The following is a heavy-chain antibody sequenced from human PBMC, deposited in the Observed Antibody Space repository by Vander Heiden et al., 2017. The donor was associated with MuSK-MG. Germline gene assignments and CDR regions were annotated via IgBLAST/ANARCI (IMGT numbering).Heavy chain of an antibody. J-gene: IGHJ6*02. CDR2: IYYSGST. CDR1: GGSNSSYY. Sequence: QVQLQESGPGLVKPSDTLSLTCTVCGGSNSSYYWSWIRQPPVQGLEWIGYIYYSGSTNYNPSLKSRVTISVDTSKNQFSLKLSSVTAADTAVYYCARGRVLRFLEWLPGGMDVWGQGTTVTVSS. D-gene: IGHD3-3*01. V-gene: IGHV4-59*07. CDR3: ARGRVLRFLEWLPGGMDV.